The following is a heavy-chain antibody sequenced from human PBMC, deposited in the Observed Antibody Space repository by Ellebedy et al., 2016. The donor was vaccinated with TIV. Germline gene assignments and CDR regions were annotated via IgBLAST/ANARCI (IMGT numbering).Heavy chain of an antibody. CDR3: ARINGRYGDYASVYYYYGMDV. Sequence: SETLSLXXAVSGGSISSSNWWSWVRQPPGKGLEWIGEIYHSGSTNYNPSLKSRVTISVDKSKNQFSLKLSSVTAADTAVYYCARINGRYGDYASVYYYYGMDVWGQGTTVTVSS. V-gene: IGHV4-4*02. D-gene: IGHD4-17*01. CDR2: IYHSGST. J-gene: IGHJ6*02. CDR1: GGSISSSNW.